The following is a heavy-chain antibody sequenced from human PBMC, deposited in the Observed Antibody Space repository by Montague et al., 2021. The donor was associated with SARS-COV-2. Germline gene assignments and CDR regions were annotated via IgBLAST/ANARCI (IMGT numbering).Heavy chain of an antibody. CDR1: GGSISSYY. J-gene: IGHJ5*02. Sequence: SETLSLTCTVSGGSISSYYWSWIRQPPGKGLEWNGYIYYSGSTNSNPSLKSRVTISVDTSKNQFSLKLSSVTAADTAVYYCARVSRITIFGVVGWFDPWGQGTLVTVSS. CDR3: ARVSRITIFGVVGWFDP. CDR2: IYYSGST. D-gene: IGHD3-3*01. V-gene: IGHV4-59*01.